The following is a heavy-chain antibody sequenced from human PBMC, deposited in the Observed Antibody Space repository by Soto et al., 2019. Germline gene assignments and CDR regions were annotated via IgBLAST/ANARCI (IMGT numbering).Heavy chain of an antibody. CDR3: ARLRIATNNYKWFDP. D-gene: IGHD1-20*01. CDR2: IYVTGAV. J-gene: IGHJ5*02. Sequence: SETLSLTCSVSGAALNSGNYYWSWIRQVPGKGLEWIGHIYVTGAVDCNPSLRDRITISQDTSERQFSLNLRLVTAADTAVYYCARLRIATNNYKWFDPWGQGTLVAVSS. V-gene: IGHV4-31*03. CDR1: GAALNSGNYY.